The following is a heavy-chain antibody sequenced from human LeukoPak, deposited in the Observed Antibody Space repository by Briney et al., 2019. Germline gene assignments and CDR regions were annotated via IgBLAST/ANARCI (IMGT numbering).Heavy chain of an antibody. J-gene: IGHJ4*02. CDR2: IYHSGST. CDR3: ARHETPTYSSSWAPFDY. D-gene: IGHD6-13*01. V-gene: IGHV4-59*08. Sequence: KPSETLSLTCTVSGGSISSYYWSWIRQPPGKGLEWIGYIYHSGSTNYNPSLKSRVTISVDTSKNQFSLKLSSVTAADTAVYYCARHETPTYSSSWAPFDYWGQGTLVTVSS. CDR1: GGSISSYY.